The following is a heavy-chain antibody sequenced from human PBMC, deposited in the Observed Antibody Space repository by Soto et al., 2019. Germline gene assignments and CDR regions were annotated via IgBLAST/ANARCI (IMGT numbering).Heavy chain of an antibody. V-gene: IGHV1-69*12. J-gene: IGHJ6*02. CDR2: IIPIFGTA. CDR3: ARDLPEMATTKVIYGMDV. D-gene: IGHD5-12*01. CDR1: GGAFSSYA. Sequence: QVQLVQSGAEVKKPGSSVKVSCKASGGAFSSYAISWVRQAPGQGLEWMGGIIPIFGTADYAQKFQGRVTITADESTSTADMELRSLRSEDTAVYYCARDLPEMATTKVIYGMDVWGQGTTVTVSS.